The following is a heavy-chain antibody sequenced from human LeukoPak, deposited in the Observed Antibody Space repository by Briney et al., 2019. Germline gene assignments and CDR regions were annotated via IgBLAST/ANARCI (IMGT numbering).Heavy chain of an antibody. V-gene: IGHV3-11*06. CDR1: GFTFSDYY. J-gene: IGHJ5*02. CDR3: ARDRYCSGGTCYSAAWFDP. CDR2: ISSSSNYT. Sequence: GGSLRLSCAASGFTFSDYYMSWIRQAPGKGLGCISYISSSSNYTNYADSVKGRFTISRDNAKNSLYLQMNSLRAEDTAVYYCARDRYCSGGTCYSAAWFDPWGQGTLVTVSS. D-gene: IGHD2-15*01.